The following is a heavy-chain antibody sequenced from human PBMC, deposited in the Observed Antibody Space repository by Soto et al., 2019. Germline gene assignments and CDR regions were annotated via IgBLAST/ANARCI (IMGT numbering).Heavy chain of an antibody. J-gene: IGHJ6*02. CDR1: GFTFSSYD. CDR3: ARRPAATRHYYYYGMDV. D-gene: IGHD2-2*01. CDR2: IGTAGDT. Sequence: GGSLRLSCAASGFTFSSYDMHWVRQATGKGLEWVSAIGTAGDTYYPGSVKGRFTISRENAKNSLYLQMNSLRAEDTAVYYCARRPAATRHYYYYGMDVWGQGTTVTVSS. V-gene: IGHV3-13*01.